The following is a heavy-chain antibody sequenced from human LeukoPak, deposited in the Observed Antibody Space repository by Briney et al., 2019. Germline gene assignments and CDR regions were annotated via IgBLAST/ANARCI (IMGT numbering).Heavy chain of an antibody. V-gene: IGHV3-11*06. Sequence: PGGSLRLSCAAFGFTFSDYYMSWIRQAPGKGLEWVSYISKSGSDTNFADSVKGRFTISRDNAENSLHLQTNSLRAEDTAVYYCARVGATGTADYWGQGTLVTVSS. CDR1: GFTFSDYY. CDR3: ARVGATGTADY. CDR2: ISKSGSDT. J-gene: IGHJ4*02. D-gene: IGHD1-1*01.